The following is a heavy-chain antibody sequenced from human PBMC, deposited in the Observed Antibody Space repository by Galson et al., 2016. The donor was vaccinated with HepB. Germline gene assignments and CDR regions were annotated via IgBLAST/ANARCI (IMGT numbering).Heavy chain of an antibody. CDR1: GFTFRSSS. J-gene: IGHJ6*02. V-gene: IGHV3-21*01. CDR2: VDSSVIYI. D-gene: IGHD3-9*01. Sequence: SLRLSCAASGFTFRSSSMHWVRQAPGKGLEWVSFVDSSVIYIHYAESVKGRFTISRDNGKNSLYLQMNSLRDEDTAVYYCARGLLYFDWYQLEGYGMDVWGQGTTVTVSS. CDR3: ARGLLYFDWYQLEGYGMDV.